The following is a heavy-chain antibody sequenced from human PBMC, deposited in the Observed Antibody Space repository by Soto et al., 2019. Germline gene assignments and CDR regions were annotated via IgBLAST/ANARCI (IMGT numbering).Heavy chain of an antibody. CDR2: ISSGGSP. J-gene: IGHJ1*01. Sequence: VQLQESGPGLVKPSQTLSLTCAVSDESVTSPGNYWNWIRQRPDTGLEWIGYISSGGSPFYNPSLQSRVSLSLDTSNKLFSLTLNSVTAADTAVYYCTLNHCAGGGCYDRDYWGQGTRVTVSS. D-gene: IGHD2-15*01. V-gene: IGHV4-31*11. CDR3: TLNHCAGGGCYDRDY. CDR1: DESVTSPGNY.